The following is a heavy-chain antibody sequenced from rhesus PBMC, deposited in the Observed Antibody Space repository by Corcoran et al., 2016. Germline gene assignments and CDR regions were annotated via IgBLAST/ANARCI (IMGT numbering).Heavy chain of an antibody. J-gene: IGHJ4*01. Sequence: QVQLVQSGAEVKKPGASVKVSCKASGFTFGSYSISRVRQAPVQGLEWMGVIIRRVGITNYAEECQGRVTITADTSTSTAYMELSSLRSEDTAVYYCARGQVTLDYWGQGVLVTVSS. CDR2: IIRRVGIT. V-gene: IGHV1-198*02. D-gene: IGHD3-34*01. CDR3: ARGQVTLDY. CDR1: GFTFGSYS.